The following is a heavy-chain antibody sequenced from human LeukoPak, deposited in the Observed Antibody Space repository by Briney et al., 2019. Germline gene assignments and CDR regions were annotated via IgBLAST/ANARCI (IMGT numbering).Heavy chain of an antibody. D-gene: IGHD3-16*01. V-gene: IGHV3-23*01. CDR2: MSGSGDGT. J-gene: IGHJ6*03. CDR3: AKMMGQRLYDYCMDV. CDR1: GFAFSNFA. Sequence: PGGSLRLSCAASGFAFSNFAMSWVRQAPGKGLEWVSDMSGSGDGTYYADSVKGRFTISRDNSKNTLYLQMNSLRAEDTAVYYCAKMMGQRLYDYCMDVWGKGTTVTVSS.